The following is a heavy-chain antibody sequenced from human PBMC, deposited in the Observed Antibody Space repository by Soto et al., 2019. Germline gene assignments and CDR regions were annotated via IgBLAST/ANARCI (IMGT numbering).Heavy chain of an antibody. J-gene: IGHJ6*02. CDR3: ARDRRPHYYYYGMDV. Sequence: QVQLVQSGAEVKKLGSSVKVSCKASGGTFSSYAISWVRQAPGQGLEWMGGIIPIFGTANYAQKFQGRVTITADEYTSTAYMELSSLRSEDTAVYYCARDRRPHYYYYGMDVWGQGTTVTVSS. CDR1: GGTFSSYA. CDR2: IIPIFGTA. D-gene: IGHD6-6*01. V-gene: IGHV1-69*12.